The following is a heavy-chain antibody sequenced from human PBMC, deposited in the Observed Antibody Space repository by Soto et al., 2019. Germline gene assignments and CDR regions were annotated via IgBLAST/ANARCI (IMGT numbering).Heavy chain of an antibody. D-gene: IGHD3-22*01. Sequence: QITLKESDPTLVKPTQTLTLTCSFSGFSLSTTGVGVAWTRQAPGEALEWLALIHWNDDKRYSPSLTNRLTITKDTSKNQVVLTVTNVDPVDTATYYCAHRGIPNYFEVAFDYWGQGALVTVSS. J-gene: IGHJ4*02. V-gene: IGHV2-5*01. CDR2: IHWNDDK. CDR1: GFSLSTTGVG. CDR3: AHRGIPNYFEVAFDY.